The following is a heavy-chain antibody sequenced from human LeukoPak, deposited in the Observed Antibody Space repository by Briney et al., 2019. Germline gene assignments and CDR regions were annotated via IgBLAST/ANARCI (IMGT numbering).Heavy chain of an antibody. CDR3: AKLVVPAAIPTLFDY. J-gene: IGHJ4*02. Sequence: GGSLRLSFSASGFTFISYWMHWVRQAPGKGLVWVSRIDTDGSSTTYADSVKGRFTISRDNSKNTLYLQMNSLRAEDTAVYYCAKLVVPAAIPTLFDYWGQGTLVTVSS. V-gene: IGHV3-74*01. D-gene: IGHD2-2*02. CDR1: GFTFISYW. CDR2: IDTDGSST.